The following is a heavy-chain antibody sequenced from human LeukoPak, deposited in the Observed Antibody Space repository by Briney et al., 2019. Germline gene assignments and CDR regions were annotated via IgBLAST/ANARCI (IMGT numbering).Heavy chain of an antibody. J-gene: IGHJ6*03. V-gene: IGHV4-4*07. CDR1: GGSISSYY. CDR3: ARGVPYCSSTSCYYYMDV. Sequence: SETLSLTCTVSGGSISSYYWSWIRQPAGKGLEWIGRIYTSGSTSYNPSLKSRVTMSVDTSKNQFSLKLSSVTAADTAVYYCARGVPYCSSTSCYYYMDVWGKGTTVTVSS. D-gene: IGHD2-2*01. CDR2: IYTSGST.